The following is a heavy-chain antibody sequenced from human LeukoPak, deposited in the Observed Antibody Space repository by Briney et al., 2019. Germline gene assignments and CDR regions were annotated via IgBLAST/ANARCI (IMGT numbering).Heavy chain of an antibody. Sequence: KPSETLSLTCTVSGGSISSYDWSWIRQPPGKGLEWIGYIYDSGSTKYNPSLESRVTISADASKNQFSLKLNSVTAADTAVYFCTRDASLWSGYYDIWGQGTMVTVSS. CDR1: GGSISSYD. CDR3: TRDASLWSGYYDI. J-gene: IGHJ3*02. D-gene: IGHD3-3*01. CDR2: IYDSGST. V-gene: IGHV4-59*01.